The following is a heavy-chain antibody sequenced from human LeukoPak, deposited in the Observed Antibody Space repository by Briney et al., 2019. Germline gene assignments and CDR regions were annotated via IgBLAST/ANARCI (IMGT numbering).Heavy chain of an antibody. D-gene: IGHD3-3*01. V-gene: IGHV3-21*06. CDR1: GFTFSSYS. J-gene: IGHJ6*03. CDR3: ARDHAFSYYYYYMDV. CDR2: ISSSSSYI. Sequence: GGSLRLSCAASGFTFSSYSMNWVRQAPGKGLEWVSSISSSSSYIYYADSVKGRFTISRDNAKNSLYLQMNSLRAEDTAVYYCARDHAFSYYYYYMDVWGKGTTVTVSS.